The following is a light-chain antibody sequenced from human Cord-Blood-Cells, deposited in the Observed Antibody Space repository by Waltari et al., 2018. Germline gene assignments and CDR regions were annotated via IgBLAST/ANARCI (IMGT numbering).Light chain of an antibody. CDR1: QSVLYSSNNKNY. CDR2: WAS. J-gene: IGKJ3*01. V-gene: IGKV4-1*01. Sequence: DIVMTQSPDSLAVSLGERATINCKSSQSVLYSSNNKNYLAWYQQKPGQPPKLLIYWASTRESGVPERCSGSGSGTDFTLTISSLQAEDVAVYYCQQYYSTPFTFGPGTKVDIK. CDR3: QQYYSTPFT.